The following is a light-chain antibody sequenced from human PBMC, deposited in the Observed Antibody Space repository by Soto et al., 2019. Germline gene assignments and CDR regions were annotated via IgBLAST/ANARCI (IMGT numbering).Light chain of an antibody. J-gene: IGKJ4*01. V-gene: IGKV4-1*01. CDR2: WAS. CDR1: QIVFLSSENKSY. Sequence: DIVMTQSPVSLAVSLGERATINFKSIQIVFLSSENKSYLTWYQQKPGQPPKLLIYWASTRESGVPDRFSGSGSGTDFTLTISSLQAEDVAVYYCQQHYGSPLTFGGGTKVDI. CDR3: QQHYGSPLT.